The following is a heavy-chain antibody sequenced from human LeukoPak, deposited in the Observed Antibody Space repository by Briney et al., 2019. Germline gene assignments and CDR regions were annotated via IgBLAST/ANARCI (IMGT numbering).Heavy chain of an antibody. CDR3: ARGRRYCSSTSCYGWFDP. CDR1: GGSFSGYY. Sequence: PSETLSLTCAVYGGSFSGYYWSWIRQPPGKGLERIGEINHSGSTNYNPSLKSRVTISVDTSKNQFSLKLSSVTAADTAVYYCARGRRYCSSTSCYGWFDPWGQGTLVTVSS. CDR2: INHSGST. D-gene: IGHD2-2*01. J-gene: IGHJ5*02. V-gene: IGHV4-34*01.